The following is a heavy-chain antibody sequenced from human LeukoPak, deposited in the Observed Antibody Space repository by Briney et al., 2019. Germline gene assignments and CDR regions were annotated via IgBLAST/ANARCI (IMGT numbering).Heavy chain of an antibody. V-gene: IGHV1-2*02. D-gene: IGHD6-13*01. Sequence: GASVKVSCKTSGYTFTGYYVHWVRQAPGQGLEWMGWINPNSGGTNYAQKFQGRVTMTRDTSISTAYMELSRLRSDDTAVYYCAAYSSSWDVWFDPWGQGTLVTVSS. CDR1: GYTFTGYY. J-gene: IGHJ5*02. CDR3: AAYSSSWDVWFDP. CDR2: INPNSGGT.